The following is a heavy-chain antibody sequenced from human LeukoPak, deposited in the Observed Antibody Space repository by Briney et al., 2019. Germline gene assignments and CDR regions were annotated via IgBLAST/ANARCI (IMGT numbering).Heavy chain of an antibody. Sequence: SETLSLTCTVSGGSISSYYWTWIRQPPGKGLEWIGSIYDSGSTYYNPSLKSRVTISVDTSKNQFSLKLNSVTAADTAVYYCARHYGPWGQGTLVTVSS. CDR1: GGSISSYY. CDR2: IYDSGST. V-gene: IGHV4-39*01. CDR3: ARHYGP. J-gene: IGHJ5*02. D-gene: IGHD3-10*01.